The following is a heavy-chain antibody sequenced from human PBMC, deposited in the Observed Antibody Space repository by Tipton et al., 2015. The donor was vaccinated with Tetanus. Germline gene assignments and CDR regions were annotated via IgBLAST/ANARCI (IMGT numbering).Heavy chain of an antibody. CDR1: GGSFSGYY. CDR3: ARHWAVAGTRWFDP. CDR2: IYYSGST. J-gene: IGHJ5*02. V-gene: IGHV4-34*01. Sequence: TLSLTCAVYGGSFSGYYWSWIRQPPGKGLEWIGSIYYSGSTYYNPSLKSRVTISVDTSKNQFSLKLSSVTAADTAVYYCARHWAVAGTRWFDPWGQGTLVTVSS. D-gene: IGHD6-19*01.